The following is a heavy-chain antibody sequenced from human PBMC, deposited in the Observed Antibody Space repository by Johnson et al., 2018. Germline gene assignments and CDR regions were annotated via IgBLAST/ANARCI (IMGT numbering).Heavy chain of an antibody. CDR2: IFGSGDRT. CDR3: SKDPNGDYVGAFDT. D-gene: IGHD4-17*01. CDR1: GFTFSNYA. J-gene: IGHJ3*02. Sequence: VQLVESGGALVQPGGSLRLSCAASGFTFSNYAMTWVRQAPGRGLEWVSSIFGSGDRTKYADSVRGRFTISRANSRNTLYLQMNSLRAEDTALYYCSKDPNGDYVGAFDTWGQGTMVTVSS. V-gene: IGHV3-23*04.